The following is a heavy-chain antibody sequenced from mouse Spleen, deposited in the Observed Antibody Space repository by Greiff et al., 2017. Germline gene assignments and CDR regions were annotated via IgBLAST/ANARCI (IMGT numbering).Heavy chain of an antibody. CDR3: AKNGISYGNYGGFFAY. D-gene: IGHD2-1*01. Sequence: QVQLKESGPGLVQPSQSLSITCTVSGFSLTSYGVHWVRQSPGKGLEWLGVIWRGGSTDYNAAFMSRLSITKDNSKSQVFFKMNSLQADDTAIYYCAKNGISYGNYGGFFAYWGQGTLVTVSA. CDR1: GFSLTSYG. V-gene: IGHV2-5*01. CDR2: IWRGGST. J-gene: IGHJ3*01.